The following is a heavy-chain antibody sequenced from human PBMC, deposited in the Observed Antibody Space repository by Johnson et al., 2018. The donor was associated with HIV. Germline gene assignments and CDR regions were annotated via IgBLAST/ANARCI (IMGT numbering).Heavy chain of an antibody. CDR1: GFTFSSYD. Sequence: VQLVESGGGVVQPGRSLRLSCAASGFTFSSYDMHWVRQATGKGLEWVSAIGTAGDTYYPGSVKGRFTISRENAKISLYLQMNSLRAGDTAVYYCAKTEDRGYRKGTGGFDIWGQRKKVT. CDR2: IGTAGDT. CDR3: AKTEDRGYRKGTGGFDI. V-gene: IGHV3-13*01. J-gene: IGHJ3*02. D-gene: IGHD5-18*01.